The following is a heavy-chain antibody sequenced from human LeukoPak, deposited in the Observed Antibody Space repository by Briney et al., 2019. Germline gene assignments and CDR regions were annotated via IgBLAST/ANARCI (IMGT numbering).Heavy chain of an antibody. V-gene: IGHV4-34*01. CDR2: IYYSGST. CDR1: GGSFSGYY. D-gene: IGHD3-9*01. CDR3: ARTGYYDILTGYYRD. J-gene: IGHJ4*02. Sequence: SETLSLTCAVYGGSFSGYYWSWIRQPPGKGLEWIGSIYYSGSTYYNPSLKSRVTLSVDTSKNQFSLQLSSVTAADTAVYYCARTGYYDILTGYYRDWGQGTLVTVSS.